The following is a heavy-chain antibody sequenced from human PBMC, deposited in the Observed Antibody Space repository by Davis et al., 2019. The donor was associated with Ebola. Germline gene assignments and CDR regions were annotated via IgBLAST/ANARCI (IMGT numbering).Heavy chain of an antibody. CDR3: ATSTVDWNYGDAFYYYYGMDV. V-gene: IGHV4-34*01. CDR2: INHSGST. Sequence: SETLSLTCTVSGRPISSYYWSWTRQPPGKGLEWIGEINHSGSTYYNPSLKSRVTISVDTSNNQFSLKLSSVTAADTAVYYRATSTVDWNYGDAFYYYYGMDVWGQGTTVTVSS. CDR1: GRPISSYY. J-gene: IGHJ6*02. D-gene: IGHD1-7*01.